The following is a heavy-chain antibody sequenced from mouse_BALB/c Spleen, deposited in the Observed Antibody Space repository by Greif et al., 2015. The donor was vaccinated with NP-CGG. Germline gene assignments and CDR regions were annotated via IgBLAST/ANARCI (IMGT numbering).Heavy chain of an antibody. Sequence: EVMLVESGGGLVKPGGSLKLSCAASGFTFSDYYMHWVRQTPEKRLEWVATISDGGSYTYYPDSVKGRFTISRDNAKNNLYLQMSSLKSEDTAMYYCARDGNYWYFDVWGAGTTVTVSS. D-gene: IGHD2-1*01. CDR2: ISDGGSYT. CDR1: GFTFSDYY. CDR3: ARDGNYWYFDV. V-gene: IGHV5-4*02. J-gene: IGHJ1*01.